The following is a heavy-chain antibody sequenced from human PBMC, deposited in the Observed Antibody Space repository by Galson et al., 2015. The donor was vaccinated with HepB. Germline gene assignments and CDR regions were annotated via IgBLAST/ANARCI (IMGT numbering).Heavy chain of an antibody. J-gene: IGHJ4*02. CDR3: LRTGNVAGYSSS. V-gene: IGHV3-73*01. CDR1: GFTFSGPT. Sequence: SLRLSCATSGFTFSGPTIYWVRQASGRGLEWVGHIGSKGDNYATAYTASVKGRFTISRDDSRNTAYLQMKRLETEDTAVYYCLRTGNVAGYSSSWGQGTLVTVSS. CDR2: IGSKGDNYAT. D-gene: IGHD6-19*01.